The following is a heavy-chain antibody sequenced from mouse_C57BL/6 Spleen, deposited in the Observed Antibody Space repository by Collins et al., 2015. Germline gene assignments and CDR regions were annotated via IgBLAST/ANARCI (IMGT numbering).Heavy chain of an antibody. J-gene: IGHJ1*03. CDR1: GYAFSSSW. Sequence: SCKASGYAFSSSWMNWVKQRPGKGLEWIGRIYPGDGDTNYNGKFKGKATLTADKSSSTAYMQLSSLTSEDSAVYFCARNYYGSSYWYFDVWGTGTTVTVSS. D-gene: IGHD1-1*01. CDR2: IYPGDGDT. V-gene: IGHV1-82*01. CDR3: ARNYYGSSYWYFDV.